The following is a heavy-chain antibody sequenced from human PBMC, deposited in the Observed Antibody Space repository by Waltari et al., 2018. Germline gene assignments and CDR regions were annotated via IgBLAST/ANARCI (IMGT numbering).Heavy chain of an antibody. CDR2: IYYSCGT. CDR1: GGSISSSSYY. D-gene: IGHD4-17*01. CDR3: ARAYGDYDGWFDP. J-gene: IGHJ5*02. V-gene: IGHV4-39*07. Sequence: QLQLQESGPGLVKPSETLSLTCTVSGGSISSSSYYWGWIRQPPGKGLEWIGSIYYSCGTYCNPSLKSRGTISVDTSKNQCSLKLMSVTAADTAVYYCARAYGDYDGWFDPWGQGTLVTVSS.